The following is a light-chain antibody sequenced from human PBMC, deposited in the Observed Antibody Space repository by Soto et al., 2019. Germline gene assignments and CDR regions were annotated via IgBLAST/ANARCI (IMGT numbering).Light chain of an antibody. Sequence: DIQMTQSPSTLSASVGDRVTITCRASQRISRWLAWYQQKPGKAPSLLIYDASSLERGVPSRFSGSGSGTEFTLTISGLQPDDLATYYCQQYNSYSPAFGQGTKVDI. V-gene: IGKV1-5*01. CDR1: QRISRW. CDR2: DAS. CDR3: QQYNSYSPA. J-gene: IGKJ1*01.